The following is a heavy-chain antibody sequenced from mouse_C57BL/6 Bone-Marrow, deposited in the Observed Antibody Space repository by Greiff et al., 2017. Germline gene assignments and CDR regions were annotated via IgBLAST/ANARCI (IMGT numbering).Heavy chain of an antibody. D-gene: IGHD2-3*01. Sequence: QVQLQQSGAELVKPGASVKISCKASGYAFSSYWMNWVKQRPGKGLEWIGQIYPGDGDTNYNGKFKGKATLTADKSSSTAYMQLSSLTSEDSAVYFCASLSGWLPPVDYWGQGTTLTVSS. J-gene: IGHJ2*01. CDR2: IYPGDGDT. CDR1: GYAFSSYW. V-gene: IGHV1-80*01. CDR3: ASLSGWLPPVDY.